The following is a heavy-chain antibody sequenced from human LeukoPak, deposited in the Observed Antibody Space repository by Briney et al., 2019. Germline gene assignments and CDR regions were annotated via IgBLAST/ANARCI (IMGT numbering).Heavy chain of an antibody. CDR2: ISSSGSTI. J-gene: IGHJ6*02. Sequence: PGGSLRLSCAASGFTFSDYYMSWIRQAPGKGLGGVSYISSSGSTIYYADSVKGRFTISRDNAKNSLYLQMNSLRAEDTAVYYWARDPQVVGYSSSWARDWYYYGMDVWGQGTTVTVSS. D-gene: IGHD6-13*01. V-gene: IGHV3-11*01. CDR1: GFTFSDYY. CDR3: ARDPQVVGYSSSWARDWYYYGMDV.